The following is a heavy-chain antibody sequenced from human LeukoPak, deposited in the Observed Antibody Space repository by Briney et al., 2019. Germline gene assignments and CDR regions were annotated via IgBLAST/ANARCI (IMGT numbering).Heavy chain of an antibody. Sequence: RSSETLSLTCTVSGGSISSYYWSWIRQPPGKGLEWIGYIYYSGSTNYNPSLKSRVTISVDTSKNQFSLKLSSVTAADTAVYYCARHHYGDYVPFDYWGQGTLVTVPS. CDR3: ARHHYGDYVPFDY. CDR2: IYYSGST. CDR1: GGSISSYY. J-gene: IGHJ4*02. D-gene: IGHD4-17*01. V-gene: IGHV4-59*08.